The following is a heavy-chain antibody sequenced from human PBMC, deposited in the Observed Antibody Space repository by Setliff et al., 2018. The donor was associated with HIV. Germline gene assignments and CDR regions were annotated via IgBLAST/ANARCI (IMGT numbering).Heavy chain of an antibody. D-gene: IGHD1-26*01. CDR2: IHTSGNT. CDR3: ANSRSYYAGFEAFDI. J-gene: IGHJ3*02. CDR1: GGSISSGDYY. V-gene: IGHV4-61*02. Sequence: SETLSLTCTVSGGSISSGDYYWTWIRQPAGKGLQWIGRIHTSGNTNYNPSLKSRVTISVDTSRNQFSLKLSSVTAADTAFYYCANSRSYYAGFEAFDIWGQGTMVTVSS.